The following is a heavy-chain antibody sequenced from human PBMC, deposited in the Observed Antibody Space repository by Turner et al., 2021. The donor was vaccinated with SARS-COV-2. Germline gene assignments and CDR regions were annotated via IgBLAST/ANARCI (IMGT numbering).Heavy chain of an antibody. D-gene: IGHD5-18*01. CDR1: GYTFTGYY. V-gene: IGHV1-2*02. CDR2: INPNSGGT. J-gene: IGHJ6*02. Sequence: QLHLVQSGAEVKKLGASVKVSCKASGYTFTGYYMHWVRQAPGQGLEWMGWINPNSGGTNYAQKFQGRVTMTGDTSISTAYMELSRLRSDDTAVYYCARSRYTYGSYYYYGLDVWGQGTTVTVSS. CDR3: ARSRYTYGSYYYYGLDV.